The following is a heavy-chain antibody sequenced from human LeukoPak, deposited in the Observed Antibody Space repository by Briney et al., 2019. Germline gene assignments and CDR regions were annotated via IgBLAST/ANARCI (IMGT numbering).Heavy chain of an antibody. Sequence: SSETLSLTCTVSGGSISSYYWSWIRQPPGKGLEWIGHIYYSGSTNYNPSLKSRVTISVDTSKNQFSLKLSSVTAADTAVYYCAREMGILWSSGGAFDIWGQGTMVTVSS. V-gene: IGHV4-59*01. CDR1: GGSISSYY. CDR2: IYYSGST. CDR3: AREMGILWSSGGAFDI. J-gene: IGHJ3*02. D-gene: IGHD3-10*01.